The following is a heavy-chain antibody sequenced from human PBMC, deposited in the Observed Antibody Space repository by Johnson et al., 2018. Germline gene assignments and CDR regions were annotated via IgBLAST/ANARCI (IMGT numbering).Heavy chain of an antibody. V-gene: IGHV3-30*03. CDR3: AIGRDSSSWWVAEYFQH. CDR1: GFTFSSYG. J-gene: IGHJ1*01. Sequence: QVQLVESGGGVVQPGRSLRLSCAASGFTFSSYGMHWVRQAPGKGLEWVAVISYDGSNKYFADSVKGRFTISRDNSKNTLYLQMNSLRAEDTAVYYCAIGRDSSSWWVAEYFQHWGQGTLVTVSS. CDR2: ISYDGSNK. D-gene: IGHD6-13*01.